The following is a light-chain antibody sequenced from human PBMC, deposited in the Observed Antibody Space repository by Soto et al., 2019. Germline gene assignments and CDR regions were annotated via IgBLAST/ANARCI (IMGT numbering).Light chain of an antibody. J-gene: IGLJ1*01. CDR1: SSDVGGHNY. CDR3: SSYRSTSYV. V-gene: IGLV2-14*01. Sequence: SALTQPASVSGSPGQSITISCAGSSSDVGGHNYVSWYQQHPGKAPKLLIYEVTNRPSGVSNRFSGSKSGNTASLTISGLQAEDEADYYCSSYRSTSYVFGTGNKVTVL. CDR2: EVT.